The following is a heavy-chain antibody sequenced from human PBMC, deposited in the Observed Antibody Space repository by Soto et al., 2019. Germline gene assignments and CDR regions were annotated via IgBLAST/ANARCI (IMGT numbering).Heavy chain of an antibody. Sequence: QVQLQESGPGLVKPSETLSLTCTVSGGSISSYYWSWIRQPPGKGLEWIGFIYYSESTNYNPSLQSRVTISVDTSKNQFSLRLTSVPAADTAVYYCARAVEMYASGWYYFDYWGQGTLVTVSS. J-gene: IGHJ4*02. CDR3: ARAVEMYASGWYYFDY. CDR2: IYYSEST. D-gene: IGHD6-19*01. CDR1: GGSISSYY. V-gene: IGHV4-59*01.